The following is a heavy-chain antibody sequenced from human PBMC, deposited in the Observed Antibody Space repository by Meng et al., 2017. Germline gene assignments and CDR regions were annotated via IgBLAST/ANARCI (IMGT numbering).Heavy chain of an antibody. J-gene: IGHJ4*02. CDR2: AYYRSKWYH. D-gene: IGHD1-26*01. Sequence: QVQLQQSGPGLVKPPQTLSLTCAISGDSVSSNSAAWNWIRQSPSRGLEWLGRAYYRSKWYHDYAESVKSRISIDPDTSKNQFSLQLRSVTPEDSAVYYCARGSYSFDSWGQRTLVTVSS. CDR3: ARGSYSFDS. V-gene: IGHV6-1*01. CDR1: GDSVSSNSAA.